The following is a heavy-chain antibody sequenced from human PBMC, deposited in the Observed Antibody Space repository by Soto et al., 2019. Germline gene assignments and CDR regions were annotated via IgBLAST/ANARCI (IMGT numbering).Heavy chain of an antibody. J-gene: IGHJ4*02. Sequence: GASVKVSCKASGYTFTSYGISWVRQAPGQGLEWMGWISAYNGNTNYAQKLKGRVTMTTDTSTSTAYMELRSLRSDDTAVYYCARGPSIVGATGFDYWGQGTLVTVSS. CDR1: GYTFTSYG. V-gene: IGHV1-18*01. CDR3: ARGPSIVGATGFDY. D-gene: IGHD1-26*01. CDR2: ISAYNGNT.